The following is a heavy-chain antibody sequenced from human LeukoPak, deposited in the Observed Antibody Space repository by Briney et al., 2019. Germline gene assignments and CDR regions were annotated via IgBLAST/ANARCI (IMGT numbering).Heavy chain of an antibody. D-gene: IGHD3-22*01. V-gene: IGHV3-48*04. CDR2: ISHTGSTM. CDR3: ARDGDYYYDSSGYSYFDY. J-gene: IGHJ4*02. Sequence: GGSLRLSCAASGFSFSIYSLNWVRRAPGKGLEWVSYISHTGSTMSYADSVKGRFTISRDNAKNSLYLQMNSLRAEDTAVYYCARDGDYYYDSSGYSYFDYWGQGTLVTVSS. CDR1: GFSFSIYS.